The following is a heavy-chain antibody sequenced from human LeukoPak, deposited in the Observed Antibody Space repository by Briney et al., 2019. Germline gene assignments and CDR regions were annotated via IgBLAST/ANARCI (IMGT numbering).Heavy chain of an antibody. Sequence: GGSLRLSCAASGFTFSSYAMSWVRQAPGKGLEWVSGISGSGGSTDYADSLKGRFTISRDNSKNTPYLQMNSLRAEDTAVYYCAKTPVRRFPLYFDYWGQGTLVTVSS. CDR3: AKTPVRRFPLYFDY. J-gene: IGHJ4*02. CDR2: ISGSGGST. D-gene: IGHD3-3*01. CDR1: GFTFSSYA. V-gene: IGHV3-23*01.